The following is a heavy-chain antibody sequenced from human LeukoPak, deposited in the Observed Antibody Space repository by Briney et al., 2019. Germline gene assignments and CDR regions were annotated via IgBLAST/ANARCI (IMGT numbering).Heavy chain of an antibody. V-gene: IGHV3-9*01. Sequence: GGSLRLSCAASGFTFDDYAMHWVRQAPGKGLEWVSGISWNSGSIGYADSVKGRFTISRDNAKNSLYLQMNSLRAEDTALYYCAKGIGSMVVSGGVDYWGQGTLVTVSS. D-gene: IGHD3-22*01. J-gene: IGHJ4*02. CDR3: AKGIGSMVVSGGVDY. CDR1: GFTFDDYA. CDR2: ISWNSGSI.